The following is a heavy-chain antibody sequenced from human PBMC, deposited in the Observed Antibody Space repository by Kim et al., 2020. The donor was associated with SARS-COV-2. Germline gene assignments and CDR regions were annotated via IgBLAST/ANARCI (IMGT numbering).Heavy chain of an antibody. CDR2: SSYRGST. J-gene: IGHJ4*02. V-gene: IGHV4-39*01. Sequence: SETLSLTCTVSGGSISSSYDWGWIRQPPGTGLEWIASSSYRGSTYYNPSLKSRVTISVDTSKNQFSLQLTSVTAADTAIYYCSSHAAFGRRFDYGGQG. CDR1: GGSISSSYD. D-gene: IGHD3-10*01. CDR3: SSHAAFGRRFDY.